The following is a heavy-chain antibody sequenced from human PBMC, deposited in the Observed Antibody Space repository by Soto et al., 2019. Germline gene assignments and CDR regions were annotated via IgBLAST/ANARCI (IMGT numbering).Heavy chain of an antibody. CDR1: GFTFSYG. V-gene: IGHV3-33*08. CDR3: ARAVCTGAYCYSWPVNYGVDV. CDR2: IWYDGSNK. D-gene: IGHD2-21*02. Sequence: GGSLRLSCAASGFTFSYGIHWLRQAPGKGLEWVAIIWYDGSNKYYADSVKGRFTISRDNSKNTLYVQMNSLRAEDTAVYYCARAVCTGAYCYSWPVNYGVDVWGQGTTVTVSS. J-gene: IGHJ6*02.